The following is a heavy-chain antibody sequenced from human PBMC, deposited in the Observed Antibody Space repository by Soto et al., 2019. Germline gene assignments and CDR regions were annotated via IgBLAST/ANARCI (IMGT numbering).Heavy chain of an antibody. Sequence: EVQLLESGGGLLQAGGSLRLSCAASGFTFSRYAMNWVRQAPGKGLEWVATISGTGYNTYYLDSVRGRFTISRDNFKATLYLQVNRLSAEDTDMYYCAKLTGDFDFWRGRAFDVWGRGTMVTVAP. CDR1: GFTFSRYA. D-gene: IGHD3-3*01. J-gene: IGHJ3*01. CDR2: ISGTGYNT. CDR3: AKLTGDFDFWRGRAFDV. V-gene: IGHV3-23*01.